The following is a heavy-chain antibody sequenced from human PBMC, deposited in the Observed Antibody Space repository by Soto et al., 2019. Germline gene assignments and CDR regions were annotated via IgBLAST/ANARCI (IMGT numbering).Heavy chain of an antibody. CDR1: GFTFSSYS. CDR2: ISSSSSYI. D-gene: IGHD4-17*01. Sequence: GGSLMLSCAASGFTFSSYSMNWVRQAPGKGLEWVSSISSSSSYIYYADSVKGRFTISRDNAKNSLYLQMNSLRAEDTAVYYCARDPDYVAQYFQHWGQGTLVTVSS. J-gene: IGHJ1*01. V-gene: IGHV3-21*01. CDR3: ARDPDYVAQYFQH.